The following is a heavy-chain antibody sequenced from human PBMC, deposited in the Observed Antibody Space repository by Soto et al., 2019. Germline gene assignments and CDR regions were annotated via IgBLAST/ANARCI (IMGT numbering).Heavy chain of an antibody. CDR2: IYYTGST. V-gene: IGHV4-59*01. Sequence: PSETLSLTCTVPNGSISRYYWSWIRQPPGKGLEWIGYIYYTGSTNYNPSLKSRVTISVDTSRNHFSLKLSSVTAADTALYYCAREAPDTAIVAGMDVWGQGTTVTVSS. CDR1: NGSISRYY. D-gene: IGHD5-18*01. J-gene: IGHJ6*02. CDR3: AREAPDTAIVAGMDV.